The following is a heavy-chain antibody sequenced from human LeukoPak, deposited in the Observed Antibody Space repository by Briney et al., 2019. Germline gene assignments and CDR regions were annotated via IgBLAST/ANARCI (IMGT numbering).Heavy chain of an antibody. D-gene: IGHD2-2*01. CDR3: ASGSCSSTSCYQAPLV. Sequence: SETLSLTCAVYGVSFSGYYWSWIRQPPGKGLEWIGEINHSGSTNYNPSLKSRVTISVDTSKNQFSLKLSSVTAADTAVYYCASGSCSSTSCYQAPLVWGQGTLVTVSS. J-gene: IGHJ4*02. V-gene: IGHV4-34*01. CDR2: INHSGST. CDR1: GVSFSGYY.